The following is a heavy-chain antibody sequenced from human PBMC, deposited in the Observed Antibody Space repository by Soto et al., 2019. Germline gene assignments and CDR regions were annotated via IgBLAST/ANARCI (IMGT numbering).Heavy chain of an antibody. CDR1: GFSFSSYW. J-gene: IGHJ3*01. V-gene: IGHV3-74*01. CDR2: INTDGSST. CDR3: ARSPGRYYID. Sequence: EVQLVESGGGLVQPGGSLRLSCADSGFSFSSYWMHWVRQGPGKGLVWVSRINTDGSSTNYADSVKGRFTISRDNAKNTVYLQMNSLRAEDTAVYYCARSPGRYYIDWDQGTMVTVSS. D-gene: IGHD3-9*01.